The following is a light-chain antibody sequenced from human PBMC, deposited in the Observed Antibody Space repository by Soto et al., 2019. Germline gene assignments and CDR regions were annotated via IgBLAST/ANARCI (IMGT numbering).Light chain of an antibody. CDR1: QGVSSSS. Sequence: EIVLTQSPGTLSLSPGERATLSCGASQGVSSSSLAWYQQKAGQAPRLLIYGASTRATGIPDRFSGSGSATDFTLTISRLEPEDFAVYYCQQYGSSSWTFGQGTKVEIK. CDR3: QQYGSSSWT. J-gene: IGKJ1*01. V-gene: IGKV3-20*01. CDR2: GAS.